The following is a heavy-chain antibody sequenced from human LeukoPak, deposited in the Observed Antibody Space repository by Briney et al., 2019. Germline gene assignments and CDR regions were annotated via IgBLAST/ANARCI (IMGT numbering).Heavy chain of an antibody. V-gene: IGHV4-39*07. D-gene: IGHD3-22*01. J-gene: IGHJ4*02. Sequence: PSQTLSLTCTVSGGSISSISSYWGWIRQPPGKGLEWIGSIYYSGSTYYNPSLKSRVTISVDTSKNQFSLKLSSVTAADTAVYYCARAQQYYYDSSGYYYYFDYWGQGTLVTVSS. CDR2: IYYSGST. CDR3: ARAQQYYYDSSGYYYYFDY. CDR1: GGSISSISSY.